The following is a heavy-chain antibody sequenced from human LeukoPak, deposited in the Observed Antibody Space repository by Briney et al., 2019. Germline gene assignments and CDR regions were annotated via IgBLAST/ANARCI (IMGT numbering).Heavy chain of an antibody. CDR2: INHSGST. D-gene: IGHD3-10*01. Sequence: SETLSLTCAVYGGSFSGYYWNWIRQPPGKGLEWLWEINHSGSTNYNPSLKSRVTISVDTSNNQFSLNLSSVTAADTAVYYGARGLQSGAKGARDFDYWGQGTLVTVSS. CDR1: GGSFSGYY. J-gene: IGHJ4*02. V-gene: IGHV4-34*01. CDR3: ARGLQSGAKGARDFDY.